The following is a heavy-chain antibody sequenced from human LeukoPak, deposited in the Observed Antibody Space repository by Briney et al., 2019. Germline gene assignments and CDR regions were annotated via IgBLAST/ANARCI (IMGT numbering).Heavy chain of an antibody. D-gene: IGHD3-22*01. Sequence: SETLSLTCAVYGGSFSGYYWSWIRQPPGKGLEWIGEINHSGSTNYNPSLKSRVTISVDTSKNQFSLKLSSVTAADTAVYYCARDRPDYYDSSGYRLRRNGAFDIWGQGTMVTVSS. V-gene: IGHV4-34*01. CDR1: GGSFSGYY. CDR3: ARDRPDYYDSSGYRLRRNGAFDI. CDR2: INHSGST. J-gene: IGHJ3*02.